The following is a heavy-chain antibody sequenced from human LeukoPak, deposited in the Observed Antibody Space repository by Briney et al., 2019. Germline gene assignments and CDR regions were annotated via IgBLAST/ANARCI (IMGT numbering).Heavy chain of an antibody. D-gene: IGHD3-22*01. CDR2: IWYDGSNK. CDR1: GFTFNTHS. V-gene: IGHV3-33*08. Sequence: GGSLRLSCAVSGFTFNTHSMKWVRQAPGKGLEWVAVIWYDGSNKYYADSVKGRFTISRDNSKNTLYLQMNSLRAEDTAVYYCARDKIRGYDGNWFDPWGQGTLVTVSS. J-gene: IGHJ5*02. CDR3: ARDKIRGYDGNWFDP.